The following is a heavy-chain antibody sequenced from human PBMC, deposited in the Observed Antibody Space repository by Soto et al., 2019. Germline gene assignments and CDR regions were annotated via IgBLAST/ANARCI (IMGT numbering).Heavy chain of an antibody. D-gene: IGHD3-10*02. J-gene: IGHJ6*02. Sequence: ASVKVSCKASRHILTDYYFHWVRQAPGQGLEWMGVINPNGGSTSHAQRFQGRVTMTRDTSTSTVYLDLSSLRSDDTAVYYCASVRGVSYAMDVWGQGTTVTVSS. CDR1: RHILTDYY. V-gene: IGHV1-46*01. CDR3: ASVRGVSYAMDV. CDR2: INPNGGST.